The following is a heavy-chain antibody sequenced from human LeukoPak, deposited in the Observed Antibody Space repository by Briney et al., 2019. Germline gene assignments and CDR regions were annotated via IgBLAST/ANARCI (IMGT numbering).Heavy chain of an antibody. V-gene: IGHV3-9*01. Sequence: GRSLRLSCSVSGFTFEDYAMHWVRQAPGKGLEWVSGISWNSGSIDYVESVKGRFTISRDNAENSLYLQMNSLRPEDTALYYCAKGSGRYWTFCDFWGQGTLVAVSS. CDR3: AKGSGRYWTFCDF. D-gene: IGHD1-26*01. CDR1: GFTFEDYA. J-gene: IGHJ4*02. CDR2: ISWNSGSI.